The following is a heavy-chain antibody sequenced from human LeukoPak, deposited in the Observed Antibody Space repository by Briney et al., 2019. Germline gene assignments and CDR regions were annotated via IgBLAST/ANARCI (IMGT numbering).Heavy chain of an antibody. V-gene: IGHV5-51*01. D-gene: IGHD3-22*01. CDR2: IYPGDSDT. J-gene: IGHJ3*02. Sequence: GESLKISCKGSGYSFTSYWIGWVRQMPGKGLECMGIIYPGDSDTRYSPSFQGQVTISADKSISTAYLQWSSLKASDTAMYYCARLTVRGYYDSSGYPSDAFDIWGQGTMVTVSS. CDR3: ARLTVRGYYDSSGYPSDAFDI. CDR1: GYSFTSYW.